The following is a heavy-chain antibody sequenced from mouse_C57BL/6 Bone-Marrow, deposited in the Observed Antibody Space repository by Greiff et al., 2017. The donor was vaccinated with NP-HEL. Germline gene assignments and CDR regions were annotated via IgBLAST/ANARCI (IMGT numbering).Heavy chain of an antibody. D-gene: IGHD2-3*01. V-gene: IGHV14-2*01. Sequence: VQLQQSGAELVKPGASVKLSCTASGFNIKDYYMHWVKQTTEQGLEWIGRIDPEDGETKYAPKFQGKATITADTSSNTAYLQLSSLTSEDTAVYYCARPGYYPYWYFDVWGTGTTVTVSS. CDR2: IDPEDGET. CDR3: ARPGYYPYWYFDV. J-gene: IGHJ1*03. CDR1: GFNIKDYY.